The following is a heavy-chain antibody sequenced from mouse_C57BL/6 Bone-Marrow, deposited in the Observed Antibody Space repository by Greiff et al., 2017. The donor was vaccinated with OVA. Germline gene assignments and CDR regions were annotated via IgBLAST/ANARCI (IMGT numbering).Heavy chain of an antibody. Sequence: EVQGVESVAELVRPGASVKLSCTASGFNIKNTYMHWVKQRPEQGLEWIGRIDPANGNTKYAPKFQGKATITADTSSNTAYLQLRSLTSADTAIYYCASLNYYGSSYHYAMDYWGQGTSVTVSS. V-gene: IGHV14-3*01. CDR3: ASLNYYGSSYHYAMDY. J-gene: IGHJ4*01. CDR1: GFNIKNTY. D-gene: IGHD1-1*01. CDR2: IDPANGNT.